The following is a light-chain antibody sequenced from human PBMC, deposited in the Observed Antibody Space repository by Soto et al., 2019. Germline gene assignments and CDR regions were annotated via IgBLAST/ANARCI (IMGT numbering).Light chain of an antibody. CDR3: QQYNSYPLT. J-gene: IGKJ4*01. CDR1: QDIKTW. V-gene: IGKV1D-16*01. CDR2: AAS. Sequence: DVQMTQSPSSLSASVGDRVTITCRASQDIKTWLVWYQQKPEQAPKSLIYAASGLQAGVPSRFSGSGSGTDFTHTISSLQPEDSAIYYCQQYNSYPLTFGGGT.